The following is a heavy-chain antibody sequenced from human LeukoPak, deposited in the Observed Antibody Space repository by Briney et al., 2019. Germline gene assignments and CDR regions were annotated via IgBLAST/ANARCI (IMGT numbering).Heavy chain of an antibody. CDR3: AKQLGYCSDGSCYFPY. D-gene: IGHD2-15*01. CDR1: GFTFSSYW. V-gene: IGHV3-74*01. Sequence: GGSLRLSCAASGFTFSSYWMHWVRQAPGKGLVWVSRINSDGSSATYADSVEGRFTISRDNARNTLYLQMNSLRVEDTAVYYCAKQLGYCSDGSCYFPYWGQGTLVTVSS. J-gene: IGHJ4*02. CDR2: INSDGSSA.